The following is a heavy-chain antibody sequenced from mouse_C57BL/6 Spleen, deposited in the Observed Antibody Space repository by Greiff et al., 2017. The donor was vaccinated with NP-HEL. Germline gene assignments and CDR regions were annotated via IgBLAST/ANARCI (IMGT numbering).Heavy chain of an antibody. D-gene: IGHD1-1*01. CDR2: IYPGSGNT. J-gene: IGHJ2*01. CDR3: APITTVVEYYFDY. Sequence: VQLQQSGPELVKPGASVKISCKASGYSFTSYYIHWVKQRPGQGLEWIGWIYPGSGNTKYNEKFKGKATLTADTSSSTAYMQLSSLTSEDSAVYYCAPITTVVEYYFDYWGQGTTLTVSS. CDR1: GYSFTSYY. V-gene: IGHV1-66*01.